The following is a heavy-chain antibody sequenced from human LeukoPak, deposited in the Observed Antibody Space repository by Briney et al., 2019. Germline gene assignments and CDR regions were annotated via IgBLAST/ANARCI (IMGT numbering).Heavy chain of an antibody. D-gene: IGHD2-2*01. CDR3: ASGDIVVVPAANPYYYYGMDV. Sequence: GSLRLSCAASGFTFSSYAMSWVRQSPGKGLEWIGSIYYSGSTYYNPSLKSRVTISVDTSKNQFSLKLSSVTAADTAVYYCASGDIVVVPAANPYYYYGMDVWGQGTTVTVSS. V-gene: IGHV4-39*01. CDR1: GFTFSSYA. J-gene: IGHJ6*02. CDR2: IYYSGST.